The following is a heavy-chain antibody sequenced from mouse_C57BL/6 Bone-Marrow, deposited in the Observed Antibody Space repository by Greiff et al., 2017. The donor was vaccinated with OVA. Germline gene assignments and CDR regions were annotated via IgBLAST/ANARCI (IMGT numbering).Heavy chain of an antibody. CDR2: INPNYGTT. Sequence: VQLKESGPELVKPGASVKISCKASGYSFTDYNMNWVKQSNGKSLEWIGVINPNYGTTSYNQKFKGKATLTVDQSSSTAYMQLNSLTSEDSAVYYCARRDYSVRYWYFDVWGTGTTVTVSS. J-gene: IGHJ1*03. D-gene: IGHD1-1*01. CDR1: GYSFTDYN. V-gene: IGHV1-39*01. CDR3: ARRDYSVRYWYFDV.